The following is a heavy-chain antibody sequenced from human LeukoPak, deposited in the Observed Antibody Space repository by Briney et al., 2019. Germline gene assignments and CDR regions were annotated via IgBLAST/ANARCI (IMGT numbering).Heavy chain of an antibody. J-gene: IGHJ3*02. V-gene: IGHV3-7*01. CDR2: IKHDGSQK. CDR1: GFTFASHA. Sequence: GGSLRLSCATSGFTFASHAIQWVRQAPGKGLEWVANIKHDGSQKYHVDSVKGRFTISRDNDKNSLYLQINSLRAEDTAVYYCARAVSHGFDICGQGTMVTVSS. CDR3: ARAVSHGFDI.